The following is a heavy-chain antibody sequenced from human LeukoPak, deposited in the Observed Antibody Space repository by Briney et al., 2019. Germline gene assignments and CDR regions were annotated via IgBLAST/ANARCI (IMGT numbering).Heavy chain of an antibody. CDR3: AGDRLLLGSHWFDP. CDR2: INPKSGGT. CDR1: GYDFTGYY. Sequence: ASVKVSCKASGYDFTGYYIHWVRQAPGQGLEWMGWINPKSGGTNYAQKFQGRVTMTRDTSIGTAYMEVNRLISDDTALYYCAGDRLLLGSHWFDPWGQGTLVTVSS. D-gene: IGHD1-26*01. V-gene: IGHV1-2*02. J-gene: IGHJ5*01.